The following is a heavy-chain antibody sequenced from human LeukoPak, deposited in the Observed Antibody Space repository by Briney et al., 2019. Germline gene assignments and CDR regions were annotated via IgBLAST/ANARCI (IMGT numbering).Heavy chain of an antibody. CDR3: ARGWFGEFHPDY. CDR2: ISSSVSTI. D-gene: IGHD3-10*01. CDR1: GLTFSSYE. Sequence: PGGSLRLSCAASGLTFSSYEMNSVRQAPGKGLEWVSYISSSVSTIYYAHSVKGRFTISRDNAKNSLYLQMNSLRAEDTAVYYCARGWFGEFHPDYWGQGTLVTVSS. V-gene: IGHV3-48*03. J-gene: IGHJ4*02.